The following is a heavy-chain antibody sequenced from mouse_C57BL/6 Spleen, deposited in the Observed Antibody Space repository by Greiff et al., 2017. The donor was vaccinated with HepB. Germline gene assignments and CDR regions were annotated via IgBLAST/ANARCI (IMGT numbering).Heavy chain of an antibody. Sequence: EVQRVESGGGLVKPGGSLKLSCAASGFTFSSYAMSWVRQTPEKRLEWVATISDGGSYTYYPDNVKGRFTISRDNAKNNRYLQMSHLKSEDTAMYYCARGYYYGYWYFDVWGTGTTVTVSS. V-gene: IGHV5-4*01. CDR1: GFTFSSYA. J-gene: IGHJ1*03. CDR3: ARGYYYGYWYFDV. CDR2: ISDGGSYT. D-gene: IGHD1-1*01.